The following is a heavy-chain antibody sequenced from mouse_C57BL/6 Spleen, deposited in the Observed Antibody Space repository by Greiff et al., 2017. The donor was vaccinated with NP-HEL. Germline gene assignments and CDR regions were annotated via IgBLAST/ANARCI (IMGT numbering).Heavy chain of an antibody. J-gene: IGHJ2*01. CDR3: ARDNTVVAPYFDY. Sequence: EVQRVESGGGLVKPGGSLKLSCAASGFTFSSYAMSWVRQTPEKRLEWVATISDGGSYTYYPDNVKGRFTISRDNAKNNLYLQMSHLKSEDTAMYYCARDNTVVAPYFDYWGQGTTLTVSS. CDR1: GFTFSSYA. D-gene: IGHD1-1*01. CDR2: ISDGGSYT. V-gene: IGHV5-4*01.